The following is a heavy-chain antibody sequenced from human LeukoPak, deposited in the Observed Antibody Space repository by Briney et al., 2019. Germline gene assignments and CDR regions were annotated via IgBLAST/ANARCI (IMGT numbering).Heavy chain of an antibody. J-gene: IGHJ5*02. V-gene: IGHV1-46*01. CDR3: AREARTYQLLYNWFDP. Sequence: GASVKVSCKASGYTFTSYGISWVRQAPGQGLEWMGIINPSGGSTSYAQKFQGRVTMTRDTSTSTVYMELSSLRSEDTAVYYCAREARTYQLLYNWFDPWGQGTLVTVSS. D-gene: IGHD2-2*01. CDR1: GYTFTSYG. CDR2: INPSGGST.